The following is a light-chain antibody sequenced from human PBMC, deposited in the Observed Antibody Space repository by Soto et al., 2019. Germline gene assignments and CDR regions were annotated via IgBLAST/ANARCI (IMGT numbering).Light chain of an antibody. Sequence: DIVMTQSPDSLAVSLGKRATINCKSSQNVLNRANNKNYIAWYQQKPGQPPKLLIYWASTRESGVPDRFSGSGSGTDFTLTISSLQAEDLAVYFCQQYFNTPLTFGGGTKVEIK. V-gene: IGKV4-1*01. J-gene: IGKJ4*01. CDR1: QNVLNRANNKNY. CDR2: WAS. CDR3: QQYFNTPLT.